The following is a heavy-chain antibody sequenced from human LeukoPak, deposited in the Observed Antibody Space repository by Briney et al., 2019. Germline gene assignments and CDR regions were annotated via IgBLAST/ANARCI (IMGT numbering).Heavy chain of an antibody. D-gene: IGHD2-8*01. V-gene: IGHV5-51*01. CDR2: SYPGDSGT. Sequence: GGSRQISCKGSGSTFTSYWIGWVRPVPGKGLEWMGMSYPGDSGTRYSPSFQGQVTISADKSISTAYLPRSSLKASDTAMYYCATHVSQVGGPTFIDYWGQGTLVTVSS. J-gene: IGHJ4*02. CDR1: GSTFTSYW. CDR3: ATHVSQVGGPTFIDY.